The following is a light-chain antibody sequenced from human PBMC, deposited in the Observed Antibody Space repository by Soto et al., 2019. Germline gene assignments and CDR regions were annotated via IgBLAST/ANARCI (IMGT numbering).Light chain of an antibody. CDR3: LQNNRYPWT. V-gene: IGKV1-17*03. Sequence: DIQMTQSPSAMSASVGDRVTITCRASQDISDFLAWFQQKPGEVPKRLIYGASSLESGVPSRFSGSGSGTEFTLTIRSLQPEDFATYYCLQNNRYPWTFAQGTKVEIK. J-gene: IGKJ1*01. CDR1: QDISDF. CDR2: GAS.